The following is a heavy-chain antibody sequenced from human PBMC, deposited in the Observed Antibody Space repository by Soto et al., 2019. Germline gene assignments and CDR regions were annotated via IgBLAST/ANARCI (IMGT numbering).Heavy chain of an antibody. Sequence: GASGKVSCKVSGYTLTELSMHWVRQAPGKGLEWMGGFDPEDGETIYAQKFQGRVTMTEDTSTDTAYMELSSLRSEDTAVYYCATAAVPSYGSVKFDYWGQGTLVTVSS. D-gene: IGHD3-10*01. CDR3: ATAAVPSYGSVKFDY. V-gene: IGHV1-24*01. CDR2: FDPEDGET. J-gene: IGHJ4*02. CDR1: GYTLTELS.